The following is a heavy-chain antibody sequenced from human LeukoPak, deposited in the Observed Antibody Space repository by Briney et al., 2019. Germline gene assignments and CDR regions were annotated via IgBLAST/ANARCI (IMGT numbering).Heavy chain of an antibody. V-gene: IGHV3-23*01. J-gene: IGHJ4*02. CDR2: ISGSGGST. CDR3: AIYGSGSYGMAHFDY. CDR1: GFTFSSYA. D-gene: IGHD3-10*01. Sequence: GGSLRLSCAASGFTFSSYAMSWVRQAPGKGLEWVSAISGSGGSTYYADSVKGRFTISRDNSKNTLYLQMNSLRAEDTAVYHCAIYGSGSYGMAHFDYWGQGTLVTVSS.